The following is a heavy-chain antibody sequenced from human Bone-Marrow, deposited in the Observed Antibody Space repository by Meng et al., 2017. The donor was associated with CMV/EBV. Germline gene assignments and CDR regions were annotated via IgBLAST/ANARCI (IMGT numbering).Heavy chain of an antibody. CDR1: GYTFTSYG. Sequence: ASVKVSCKASGYTFTSYGISWVRQAPGQGLEWMGIINPSGGSTSYAQKFQGRVTMTRDTSTSTVYMELSSLRSDDTAVYYCARDIVRAYNWFDPWGQGTLVTVSS. CDR2: INPSGGST. J-gene: IGHJ5*02. D-gene: IGHD2-21*01. V-gene: IGHV1-46*01. CDR3: ARDIVRAYNWFDP.